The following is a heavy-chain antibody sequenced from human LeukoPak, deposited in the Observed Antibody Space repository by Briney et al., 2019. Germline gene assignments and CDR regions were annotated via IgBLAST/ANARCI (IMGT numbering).Heavy chain of an antibody. CDR2: ISGGGGST. J-gene: IGHJ4*02. V-gene: IGHV3-23*01. CDR3: ATYSYGLYYFDY. Sequence: GGSLRLSCAASGFTFSSYAMSWVRQAPGKGLEWVSAISGGGGSTYYADSVKGRFTISRDNSKNTLYLQMNSLRAEDTAVYYCATYSYGLYYFDYWGQGTLVTGSS. D-gene: IGHD5-18*01. CDR1: GFTFSSYA.